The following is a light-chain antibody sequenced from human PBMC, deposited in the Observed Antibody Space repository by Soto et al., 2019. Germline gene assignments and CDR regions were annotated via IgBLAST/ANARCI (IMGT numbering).Light chain of an antibody. V-gene: IGLV2-14*01. CDR2: EVS. J-gene: IGLJ1*01. CDR3: SSYTSNNSLRYV. Sequence: QSVLTQPASVSGSPGQSITVSCTGTSSDVGDYNYVSWYQQHPGKAPKLMIYEVSNRPSGVSDRFSGSKSGNTASLTISGLQAEDEADYYCSSYTSNNSLRYVFGTGTKVTVL. CDR1: SSDVGDYNY.